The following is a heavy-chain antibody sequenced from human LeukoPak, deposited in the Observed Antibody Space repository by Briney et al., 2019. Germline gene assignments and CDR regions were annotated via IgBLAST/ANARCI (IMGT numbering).Heavy chain of an antibody. CDR1: GGSISSSSYY. D-gene: IGHD4-17*01. Sequence: SETLSLTCTVSGGSISSSSYYWGWIRQPPGKGLEWIGSIYYIGSTYYNPSLKSRVTISVDTSKNQFSLKLSSVTAADTAVYYCARASLYGDYFDYWGQGTLVTVSS. J-gene: IGHJ4*02. CDR2: IYYIGST. CDR3: ARASLYGDYFDY. V-gene: IGHV4-39*07.